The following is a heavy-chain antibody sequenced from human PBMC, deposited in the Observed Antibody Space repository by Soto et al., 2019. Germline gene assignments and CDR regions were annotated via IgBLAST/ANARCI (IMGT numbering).Heavy chain of an antibody. D-gene: IGHD3-22*01. J-gene: IGHJ4*02. Sequence: GASVKVSCKASGGTFSSYAISWVRQAPGQGLEWMGGIIPIFGTANYAQKFQGRVTVTADESTSTAYMELSSLRSEDTAVYYCARAWAYYDSSGYYPKHYFDYWGQGTLVTDSS. CDR3: ARAWAYYDSSGYYPKHYFDY. CDR1: GGTFSSYA. CDR2: IIPIFGTA. V-gene: IGHV1-69*13.